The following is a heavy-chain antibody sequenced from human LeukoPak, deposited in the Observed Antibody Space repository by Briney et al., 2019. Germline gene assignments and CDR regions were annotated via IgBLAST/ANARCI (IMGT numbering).Heavy chain of an antibody. D-gene: IGHD3-16*01. Sequence: GGSMRLSCAASGFTFDDYCMSWVRQAPGEGLEWVSGINWNVGSTGYADSVKGRFTISRDDAKNSLYLQMNSLRAEDTALYYCARTIPGGYWGQGTLVTVSS. CDR1: GFTFDDYC. J-gene: IGHJ4*02. V-gene: IGHV3-20*04. CDR2: INWNVGST. CDR3: ARTIPGGY.